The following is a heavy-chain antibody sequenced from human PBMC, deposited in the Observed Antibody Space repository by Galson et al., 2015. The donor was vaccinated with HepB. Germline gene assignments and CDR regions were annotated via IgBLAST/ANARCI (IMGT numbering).Heavy chain of an antibody. J-gene: IGHJ4*02. CDR2: FDPGEP. CDR1: GYTLTELF. V-gene: IGHV1-24*01. CDR3: ATRNPFYDDSSPPPLDC. Sequence: SVKVSCKVSGYTLTELFIHWVRQAPGKGLEWMGGFDPGEPIYAQNFQGRVSMTADTSTDTFYMELSSLRSEDTAVYFCATRNPFYDDSSPPPLDCWGQGTLVTVSS. D-gene: IGHD3-22*01.